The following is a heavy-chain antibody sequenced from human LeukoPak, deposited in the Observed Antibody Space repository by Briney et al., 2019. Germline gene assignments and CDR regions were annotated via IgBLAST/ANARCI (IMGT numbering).Heavy chain of an antibody. Sequence: PEGSLRLSCAASGFTFNAYSMNWVRQAPGMGLEWVSSISSRSGYMYYAESVKGRFSISRDNAQNSLYLQMDSLTAEDTAVYYCARDSSIYDDQKWRPLDFWGQGTLVTVSS. V-gene: IGHV3-21*01. D-gene: IGHD3-16*01. CDR1: GFTFNAYS. CDR2: ISSRSGYM. CDR3: ARDSSIYDDQKWRPLDF. J-gene: IGHJ4*02.